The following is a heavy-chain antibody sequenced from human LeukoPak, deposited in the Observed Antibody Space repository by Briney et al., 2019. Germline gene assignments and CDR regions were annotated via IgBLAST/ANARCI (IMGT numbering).Heavy chain of an antibody. Sequence: PSETLSLTCTVSGGSISSSSYYWGWIRQPPGKGLEWIGSIYYSGSTYYNPSLKSRVTISVDTSKNQFSLKLSSVTAADTAVYYCARWYDRGFDLWGRGTLVTVSS. J-gene: IGHJ2*01. CDR3: ARWYDRGFDL. V-gene: IGHV4-39*07. D-gene: IGHD3-22*01. CDR1: GGSISSSSYY. CDR2: IYYSGST.